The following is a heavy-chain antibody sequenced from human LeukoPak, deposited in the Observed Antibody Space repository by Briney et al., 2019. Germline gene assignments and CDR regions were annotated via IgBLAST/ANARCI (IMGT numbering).Heavy chain of an antibody. Sequence: ASVKVSCKASGYTFTGYYTHWVRQAPGQGLEWMGRINPNSGGTNYAQKLQGRVTMTTDTSTSTAYMELRSLRSDDTAVYYCARTWIQLWLRKNYYYMDVWAKGTTVSVSS. CDR2: INPNSGGT. D-gene: IGHD5-18*01. J-gene: IGHJ6*03. V-gene: IGHV1-2*06. CDR3: ARTWIQLWLRKNYYYMDV. CDR1: GYTFTGYY.